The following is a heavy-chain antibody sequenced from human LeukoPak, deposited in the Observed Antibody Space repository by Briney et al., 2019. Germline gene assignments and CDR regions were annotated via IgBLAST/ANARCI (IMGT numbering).Heavy chain of an antibody. CDR1: GGSISSGGYS. V-gene: IGHV4-30-2*01. D-gene: IGHD2-2*01. Sequence: SQTLSLTCAVSGGSISSGGYSWRWLPQPPGTGLEWLGYIYHSGSTYYNPSLKSRVTISVDRSKNQFSLKLSSVTAADTAVYYCATYIVVVPAAIGWFDHWGQGTLVTVSS. J-gene: IGHJ5*02. CDR3: ATYIVVVPAAIGWFDH. CDR2: IYHSGST.